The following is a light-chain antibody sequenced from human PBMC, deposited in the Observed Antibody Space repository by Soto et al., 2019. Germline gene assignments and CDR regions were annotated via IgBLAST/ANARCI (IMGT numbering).Light chain of an antibody. CDR1: HYVSSY. CDR2: DAS. Sequence: EIVLTQSASTLSSSAGERATLSCGASHYVSSYLAWYQQKPGQAPRLLIYDASNRATGIPARFSGSGSGTDFTLTITRLETEDSAVYFCQQYTGPPTAFGQGTRLEIK. V-gene: IGKV3-11*01. J-gene: IGKJ5*01. CDR3: QQYTGPPTA.